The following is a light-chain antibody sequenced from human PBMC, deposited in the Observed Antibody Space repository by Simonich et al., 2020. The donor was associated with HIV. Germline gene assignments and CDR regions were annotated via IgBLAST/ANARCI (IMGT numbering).Light chain of an antibody. CDR2: EGS. CDR1: SRAVGSYNL. V-gene: IGLV2-23*01. CDR3: CSYAGSSTSRV. J-gene: IGLJ3*02. Sequence: QSALTQPASVSGSPGQSITISCTGTSRAVGSYNLVSWYQQNPGKAPKLMIYEGSKRPSGVSNRFSGSKSGNTASLTISGLQAEDEADYYCCSYAGSSTSRVFGGGTKLTVL.